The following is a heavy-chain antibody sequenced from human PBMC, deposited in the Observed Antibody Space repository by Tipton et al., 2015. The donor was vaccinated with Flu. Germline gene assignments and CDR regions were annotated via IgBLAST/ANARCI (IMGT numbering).Heavy chain of an antibody. D-gene: IGHD3/OR15-3a*01. CDR3: ARGLDSGGEDAFDI. Sequence: TLSLTCAVYGGSFSGYYWSWIRQPPGKGLEWIGEINHSGSTNYNPSLKSRVTISVDTSKNQFSLKLSSVTAADTAVYYCARGLDSGGEDAFDIWGQGTMVTVSS. CDR2: INHSGST. CDR1: GGSFSGYY. J-gene: IGHJ3*02. V-gene: IGHV4-34*01.